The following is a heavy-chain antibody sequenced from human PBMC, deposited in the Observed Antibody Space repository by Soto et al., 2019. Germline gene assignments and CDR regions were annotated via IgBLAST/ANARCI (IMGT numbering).Heavy chain of an antibody. CDR2: IFASGRT. J-gene: IGHJ5*02. Sequence: SETLSLTCTVSGGSISGYYLSWIRQPAGKGLEWIGRIFASGRTDYNPSLKSRVTMSVDTSKNQFSLKLRSLIVADTAVYFCARDSAGTTSFDWFDPWGQGTLVTVYS. CDR1: GGSISGYY. D-gene: IGHD1-7*01. CDR3: ARDSAGTTSFDWFDP. V-gene: IGHV4-4*07.